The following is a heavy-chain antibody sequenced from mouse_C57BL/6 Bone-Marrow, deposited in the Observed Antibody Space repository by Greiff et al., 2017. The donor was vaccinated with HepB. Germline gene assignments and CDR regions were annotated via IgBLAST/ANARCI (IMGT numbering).Heavy chain of an antibody. CDR2: ISDGGSYT. J-gene: IGHJ1*03. CDR3: ARDRYGSSYGYFDV. D-gene: IGHD1-1*01. Sequence: EVKVVESGGGLVKPGGSLKLSCAASGFTFSSYAMSWVRQTPEKRLEWVATISDGGSYTYYPDNVKGRFTISRDNAKNNLYLQMSHLKSEDTAMYYCARDRYGSSYGYFDVWGTGTTVTVSS. V-gene: IGHV5-4*01. CDR1: GFTFSSYA.